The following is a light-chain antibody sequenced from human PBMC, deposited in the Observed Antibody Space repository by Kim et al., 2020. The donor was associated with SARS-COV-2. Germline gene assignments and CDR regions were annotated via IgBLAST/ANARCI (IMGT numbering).Light chain of an antibody. Sequence: ASVGDRVTITCRASQGISNYLAWYQQKPGKVPKLLIYAASTLQSRVPSRFSGSGSGTDFTLTISSLQPEDVATYYCKKYNSAPRTFGQGTKVDIK. V-gene: IGKV1-27*01. CDR3: KKYNSAPRT. CDR2: AAS. CDR1: QGISNY. J-gene: IGKJ1*01.